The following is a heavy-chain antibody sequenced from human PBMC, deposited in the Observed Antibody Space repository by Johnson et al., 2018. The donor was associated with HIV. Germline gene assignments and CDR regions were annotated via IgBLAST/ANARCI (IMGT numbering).Heavy chain of an antibody. Sequence: QVQVVESGGGLVKPGGSLRLSCAASGFTFNDHYMSWIRQAPGKGLEWVSYISSSGGTISNSDSVKGRFTISRNNAKNSLYLQMNSLRAEDTAVYYCARDTVTGSPAFDIWGQGTMVTVSS. J-gene: IGHJ3*02. CDR2: ISSSGGTI. CDR1: GFTFNDHY. V-gene: IGHV3-11*04. D-gene: IGHD1-20*01. CDR3: ARDTVTGSPAFDI.